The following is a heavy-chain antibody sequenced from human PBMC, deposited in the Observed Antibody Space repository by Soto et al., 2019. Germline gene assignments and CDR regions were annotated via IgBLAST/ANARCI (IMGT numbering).Heavy chain of an antibody. CDR1: GGSISSGGYS. V-gene: IGHV4-30-2*01. D-gene: IGHD5-12*01. Sequence: QLQLQESGSGLVKPSQTLSLTCAVSGGSISSGGYSWSRIRQPPGKGLEWIGYIYHSGSTYYNPSLKSRVTISVDRSKNQFSLKLSSVTAADTAVYYCASSRDGYNPFDYWGQGTLVTVSS. J-gene: IGHJ4*02. CDR2: IYHSGST. CDR3: ASSRDGYNPFDY.